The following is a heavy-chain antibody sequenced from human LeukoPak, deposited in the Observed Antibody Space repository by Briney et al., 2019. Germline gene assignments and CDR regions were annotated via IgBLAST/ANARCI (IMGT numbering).Heavy chain of an antibody. J-gene: IGHJ1*01. CDR3: AKSQERFGELSYFQH. V-gene: IGHV3-21*01. D-gene: IGHD3-10*01. CDR1: GFTFSSYS. CDR2: ISSSGNYI. Sequence: PGGSLRLSCAASGFTFSSYSMNWVRQAPGKGLEWVSSISSSGNYISYADSVKGRFTISRDNAKNSLSLQMNSLRAEDTAVYYCAKSQERFGELSYFQHWGQGTLVTVSS.